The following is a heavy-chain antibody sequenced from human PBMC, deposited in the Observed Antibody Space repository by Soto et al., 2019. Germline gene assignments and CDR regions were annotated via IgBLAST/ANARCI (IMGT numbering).Heavy chain of an antibody. CDR2: IYHSGST. J-gene: IGHJ4*02. V-gene: IGHV4-4*02. CDR3: ARHRGPQLPGGGLFY. Sequence: QVQLQESGPGLVKPSGTLSLTCAVSGGSISSSNWWSWVRQPPGKGLEWIGEIYHSGSTNYNPSLKIRATPAVDKCKNQFSLKLSVVTAADTAVYYCARHRGPQLPGGGLFYWGQGTLVTVSS. D-gene: IGHD2-2*01. CDR1: GGSISSSNW.